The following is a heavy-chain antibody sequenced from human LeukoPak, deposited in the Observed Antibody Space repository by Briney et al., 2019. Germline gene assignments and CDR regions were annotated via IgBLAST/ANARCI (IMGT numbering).Heavy chain of an antibody. CDR1: GFTFSSYE. CDR2: INWNCGST. CDR3: ARESYCSGGSCYAPYYYYYMDV. V-gene: IGHV3-20*04. J-gene: IGHJ6*03. Sequence: GGSLRLSCAASGFTFSSYEMNWVRQAPGKGLEWVSGINWNCGSTGYADSVKGRFTISRDNAKNFLYLQMNGLRAEDTALYYCARESYCSGGSCYAPYYYYYMDVWGKGTTVTVSS. D-gene: IGHD2-15*01.